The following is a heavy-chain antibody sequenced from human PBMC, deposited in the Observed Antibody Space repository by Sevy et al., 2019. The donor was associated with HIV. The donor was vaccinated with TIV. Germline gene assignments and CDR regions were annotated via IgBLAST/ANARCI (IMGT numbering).Heavy chain of an antibody. CDR2: TYYRSKWYN. Sequence: SQTLSLTCAISGDSVSSNSAAWNWIRQSPSRGLEWLGRTYYRSKWYNDYAVSVKSRITINPDTSKNQFSLQLNSVTPEDTAVYYCARDRWYYYGSVSYLWFDYWGQGTLVTVSS. V-gene: IGHV6-1*01. CDR3: ARDRWYYYGSVSYLWFDY. D-gene: IGHD3-10*01. CDR1: GDSVSSNSAA. J-gene: IGHJ4*02.